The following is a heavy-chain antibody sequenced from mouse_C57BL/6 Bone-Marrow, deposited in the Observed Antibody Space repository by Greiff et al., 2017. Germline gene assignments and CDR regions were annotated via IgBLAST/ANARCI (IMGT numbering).Heavy chain of an antibody. CDR1: GFTFSSYT. V-gene: IGHV5-9*01. CDR3: SRQVSTVLATKYFDV. Sequence: DVKLVESGGGLVKPGGSLKLSCAASGFTFSSYTLSWVRQTPEKRLQWVAAISGGGGNTYSPDIVKGRFTISRDNDKNILYLQMSSLGTEDTALYYCSRQVSTVLATKYFDVWGTGTTVTVSS. D-gene: IGHD1-1*01. CDR2: ISGGGGNT. J-gene: IGHJ1*03.